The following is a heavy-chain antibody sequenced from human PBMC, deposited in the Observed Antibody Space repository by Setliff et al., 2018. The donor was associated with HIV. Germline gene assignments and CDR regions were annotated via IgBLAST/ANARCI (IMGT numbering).Heavy chain of an antibody. J-gene: IGHJ4*02. CDR2: LSGSGGST. CDR3: AKNSAWAVIGSDYYLDF. CDR1: GVTFSIYS. Sequence: GGSLRLSCVVSGVTFSIYSMTWVRQAPGKGLEWVAALSGSGGSTYHADFVKGRFTISRDKSKNTLYLQMNSLRAEDTAVYYCAKNSAWAVIGSDYYLDFWGQGTLVTVSS. D-gene: IGHD6-19*01. V-gene: IGHV3-23*01.